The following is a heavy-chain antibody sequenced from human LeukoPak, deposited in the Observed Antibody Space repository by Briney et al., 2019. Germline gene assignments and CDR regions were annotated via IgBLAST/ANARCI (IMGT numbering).Heavy chain of an antibody. CDR1: GFTFSTSW. J-gene: IGHJ4*02. CDR3: VRALLGSADY. CDR2: MNSDGSTT. Sequence: QPGGSLRLSCAAPGFTFSTSWMHWVRQAPGKGLVWVSRMNSDGSTTTHADSVKGRFTISRGNAKNTLYLQMNSLRAEDTAVYYCVRALLGSADYWGQGTLVTVSS. V-gene: IGHV3-74*03. D-gene: IGHD7-27*01.